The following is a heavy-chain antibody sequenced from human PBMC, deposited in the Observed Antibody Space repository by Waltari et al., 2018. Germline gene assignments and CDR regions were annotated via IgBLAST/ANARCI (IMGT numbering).Heavy chain of an antibody. CDR3: ARVSGGDWEWFDP. V-gene: IGHV4-59*01. CDR2: IYYTGST. CDR1: GGSISGFY. D-gene: IGHD2-21*02. J-gene: IGHJ5*02. Sequence: QVQLQESGPSLLKPSETLSLICTVSGGSISGFYWSWVRQPPGKGLDWIGYIYYTGSTNFNPSLKSRVTMSVDTSKNQFSLKLSSVTAADTAFYYCARVSGGDWEWFDPWGQGTLVTVSS.